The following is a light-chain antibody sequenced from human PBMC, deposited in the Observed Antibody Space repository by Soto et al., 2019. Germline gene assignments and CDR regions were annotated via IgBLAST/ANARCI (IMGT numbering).Light chain of an antibody. CDR3: QHYGSSRT. CDR1: QSVSTSY. Sequence: EIVLTQSPGTLSLSPGERATLSCRASQSVSTSYLAWYQHKPGQAPRLLIYGASRRATGVPDRFSGSGSGRDYTLTISRLEPEVFAVYYCQHYGSSRTFGQGTKVEIK. CDR2: GAS. V-gene: IGKV3-20*01. J-gene: IGKJ1*01.